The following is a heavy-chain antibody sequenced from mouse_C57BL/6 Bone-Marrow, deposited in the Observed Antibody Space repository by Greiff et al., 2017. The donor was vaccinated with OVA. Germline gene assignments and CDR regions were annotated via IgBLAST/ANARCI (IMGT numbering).Heavy chain of an antibody. CDR1: GFTFSSYA. CDR2: ISSGGDYI. J-gene: IGHJ3*01. Sequence: EVMLVESGEGLVKPGGSLKLSCAASGFTFSSYAMSWVRQTPEKRLEWVAYISSGGDYIYYADTVKGRFTISRDNARNTLYLQMSSLKSEDTAMYYCTRARQLRSWFAYWGQGTLVTVSA. D-gene: IGHD3-2*02. V-gene: IGHV5-9-1*02. CDR3: TRARQLRSWFAY.